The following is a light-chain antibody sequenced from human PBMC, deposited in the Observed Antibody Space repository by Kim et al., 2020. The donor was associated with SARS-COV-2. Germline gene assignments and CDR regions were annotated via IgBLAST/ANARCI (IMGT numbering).Light chain of an antibody. CDR3: SAWDDSLSGLV. Sequence: QRVTSSCSGSTSHIGSNYVYWYQQLPGTAHKLLIYRNNQRPSGVPDRFSGSKSGTSASLAISGLRSEDEADYYCSAWDDSLSGLVFGGGTKVTVL. CDR1: TSHIGSNY. CDR2: RNN. V-gene: IGLV1-47*01. J-gene: IGLJ2*01.